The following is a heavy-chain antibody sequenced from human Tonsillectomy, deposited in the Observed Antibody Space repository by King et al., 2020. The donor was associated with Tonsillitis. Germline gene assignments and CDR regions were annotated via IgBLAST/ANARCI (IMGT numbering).Heavy chain of an antibody. V-gene: IGHV3-30*02. D-gene: IGHD6-13*01. CDR1: GFTFSSYD. CDR3: AKAADRAKYYYGMDV. Sequence: VQLVESGGGVVQPGGSLRLSCAASGFTFSSYDMNWVRQAPGKGLEWVAFIRSDGSNKYYADSVKGRFTISRDNSKNTLNVQINSLRADDTGVYYCAKAADRAKYYYGMDVWGQGTTVTVSS. J-gene: IGHJ6*02. CDR2: IRSDGSNK.